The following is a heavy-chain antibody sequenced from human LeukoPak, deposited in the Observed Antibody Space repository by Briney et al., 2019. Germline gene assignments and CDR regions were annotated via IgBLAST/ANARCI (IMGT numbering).Heavy chain of an antibody. CDR2: IIPIFGTA. V-gene: IGHV1-69*13. CDR3: ARVGHYGGNFDY. D-gene: IGHD4-23*01. J-gene: IGHJ4*02. Sequence: SVKVSCKASGYTFTSYDINWVRQAPGQGLEWMGGIIPIFGTANYAQKFQGRVTITADESTSTAYMELSSLRSEDTAVYYCARVGHYGGNFDYWGQGTLVTVSS. CDR1: GYTFTSYD.